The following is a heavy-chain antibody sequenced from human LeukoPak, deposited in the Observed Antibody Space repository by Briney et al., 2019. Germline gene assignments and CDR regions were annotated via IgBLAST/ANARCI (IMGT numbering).Heavy chain of an antibody. CDR3: AWLVDAFDI. V-gene: IGHV2-5*01. Sequence: SGPTLVNPTQTLTLTFTFSGFSLSTSRVGVCWIRQPQGKPLECLALIYWYEANRYSPSPKNRLTITNDTPKNQVVLTITNMHPVDTATYYCAWLVDAFDIWGQGTMVTVSP. CDR1: GFSLSTSRVG. D-gene: IGHD6-19*01. CDR2: IYWYEAN. J-gene: IGHJ3*02.